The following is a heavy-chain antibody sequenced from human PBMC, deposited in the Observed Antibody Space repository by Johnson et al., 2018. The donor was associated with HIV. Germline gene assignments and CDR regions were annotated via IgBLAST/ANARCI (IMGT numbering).Heavy chain of an antibody. D-gene: IGHD1-14*01. CDR3: AREGITGTTENAFDI. Sequence: VQLVESGGGLVQPGGSLRLSCAASGFTVSSNYMSWVRQAPGKGLEWVSVIYSGGSTYYADSVKGRFTISRDNSKNTLYLQMNSLRAEDTAVYYCAREGITGTTENAFDIWGQGTMVTVSS. J-gene: IGHJ3*02. CDR2: IYSGGST. CDR1: GFTVSSNY. V-gene: IGHV3-66*02.